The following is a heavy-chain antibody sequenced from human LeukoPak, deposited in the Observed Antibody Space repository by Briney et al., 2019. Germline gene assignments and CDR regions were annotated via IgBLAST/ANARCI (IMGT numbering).Heavy chain of an antibody. V-gene: IGHV3-23*01. CDR2: ISGSGGST. J-gene: IGHJ4*02. CDR3: ARGPYDNSGYRFDY. CDR1: GFTFSSYA. D-gene: IGHD3-22*01. Sequence: RSGGSLRLSCAASGFTFSSYAMSWVRQAPGKGLEWVSAISGSGGSTYYADSVKGRFTISRDNSKNTLYLQMNSLRAEDTAVYYCARGPYDNSGYRFDYWGQGTLVTVSS.